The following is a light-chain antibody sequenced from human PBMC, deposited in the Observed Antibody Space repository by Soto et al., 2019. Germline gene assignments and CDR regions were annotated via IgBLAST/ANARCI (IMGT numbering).Light chain of an antibody. CDR3: LQDYCYQLT. CDR1: KGIRND. Sequence: ALQMNQSPSSLSASVGDRVIITCRASKGIRNDLGWYQQKPGKAHKLLIYSISSLESGVPSRFSGSESGTEFTLTISSLQPDDSATYYGLQDYCYQLTFGGGTKVEIK. V-gene: IGKV1-6*01. CDR2: SIS. J-gene: IGKJ4*01.